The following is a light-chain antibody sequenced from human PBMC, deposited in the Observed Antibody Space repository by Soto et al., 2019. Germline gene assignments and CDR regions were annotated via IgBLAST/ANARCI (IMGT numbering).Light chain of an antibody. J-gene: IGKJ1*01. CDR2: GAS. V-gene: IGKV3-20*01. CDR3: QKYGGSPRT. CDR1: QSVGTS. Sequence: IVLPQSPATLSFSPGEICTLSLLASQSVGTSLAWYQQKPGQAPRLLIYGASNRATGIPDRFSGSGSGTDFTLTISKLEPEDFAVYHCQKYGGSPRTFGKGTKVDIK.